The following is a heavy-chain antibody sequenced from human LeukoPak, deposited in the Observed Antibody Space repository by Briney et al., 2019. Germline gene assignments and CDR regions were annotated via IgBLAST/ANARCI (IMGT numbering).Heavy chain of an antibody. D-gene: IGHD3-3*01. Sequence: SETLSLTCAVSGYSISSGNYWGWIRQPPGKGLEWIGSIYHSGSTYYNPSLKSRVTISVDTSKNQFSLKLSSVTAADTAVYYCAITIFGVVDEGFDYWGQGTLVTVSS. CDR3: AITIFGVVDEGFDY. CDR2: IYHSGST. CDR1: GYSISSGNY. J-gene: IGHJ4*02. V-gene: IGHV4-38-2*01.